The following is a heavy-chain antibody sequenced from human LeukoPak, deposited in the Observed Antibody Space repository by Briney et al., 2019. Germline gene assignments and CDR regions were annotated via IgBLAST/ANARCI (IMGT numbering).Heavy chain of an antibody. CDR2: IYYNGNT. Sequence: SETLSLTCTISGGSISSYYWIWIRQPPGKGLEWIGFIYYNGNTNYNPSLKSRVTISEDSSKSQSSLKLTSVTAADTAVYYCARGVAGSGSTPKYWGQGTLVTVSS. D-gene: IGHD1-26*01. CDR1: GGSISSYY. J-gene: IGHJ4*02. CDR3: ARGVAGSGSTPKY. V-gene: IGHV4-59*01.